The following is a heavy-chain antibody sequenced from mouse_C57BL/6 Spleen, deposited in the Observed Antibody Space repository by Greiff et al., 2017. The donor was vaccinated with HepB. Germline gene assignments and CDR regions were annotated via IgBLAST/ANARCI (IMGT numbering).Heavy chain of an antibody. CDR2: IWRGGST. D-gene: IGHD1-1*01. CDR3: AKNPITTVVHWYFDV. CDR1: GFSLTSYG. J-gene: IGHJ1*03. Sequence: VQLQQSGPGLVQPSQSLSITCTVSGFSLTSYGVHWVRQSPGKGLEWLGVIWRGGSTDYNAAFMSRLSITKDNSKSQVFFKMNSLQADDTAIYYCAKNPITTVVHWYFDVWGTGTTVTVSS. V-gene: IGHV2-5*01.